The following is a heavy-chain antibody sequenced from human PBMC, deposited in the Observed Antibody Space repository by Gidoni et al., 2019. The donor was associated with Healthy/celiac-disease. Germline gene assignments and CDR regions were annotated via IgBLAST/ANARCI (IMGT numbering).Heavy chain of an antibody. D-gene: IGHD6-13*01. CDR1: GGSFSRYY. CDR3: ARVIRGRYSSSWKRNWFDP. V-gene: IGHV4-34*01. J-gene: IGHJ5*02. Sequence: QVQLQQWGAGLLKPSETLSLTCAGYGGSFSRYYWSWIRQPPGKGLEWIGEINHSGSTNYNPSLKSRVTISVDTSKNQFSLKLSSVTAADTAVYYCARVIRGRYSSSWKRNWFDPWGQGTLVTVSS. CDR2: INHSGST.